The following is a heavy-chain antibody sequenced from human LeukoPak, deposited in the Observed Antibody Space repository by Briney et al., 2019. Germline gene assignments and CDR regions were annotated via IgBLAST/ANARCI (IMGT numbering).Heavy chain of an antibody. CDR2: ISAYNGDR. CDR1: GYTFTNYA. V-gene: IGHV1-18*01. J-gene: IGHJ5*02. Sequence: ASVKVSCKASGYTFTNYAFGWVRQAPGQGLEWMGWISAYNGDRNYAQNFQGRVTMTTDTSTSTAFMELRSLRSDDPAVYYCARDDSGSLNWFDPWGQGTLVTVSS. D-gene: IGHD1-26*01. CDR3: ARDDSGSLNWFDP.